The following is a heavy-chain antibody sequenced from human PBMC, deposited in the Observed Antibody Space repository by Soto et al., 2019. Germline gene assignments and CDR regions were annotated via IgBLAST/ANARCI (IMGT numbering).Heavy chain of an antibody. Sequence: QITLNESGPTQVKPRQTLTLTCTFSGFSLTTSGVGVGWIRQSPGKAPEWLALIYWDDDKHYSPSLKSRLTTTYDTTETQIVPKVAVFDSLDPSMDSWWPWAFLGFWVWITPTTIYFD. CDR3: WPWAFLGFWVWITPTTIYFD. J-gene: IGHJ4*01. CDR2: IYWDDDK. D-gene: IGHD3-3*02. V-gene: IGHV2-5*04. CDR1: GFSLTTSGVG.